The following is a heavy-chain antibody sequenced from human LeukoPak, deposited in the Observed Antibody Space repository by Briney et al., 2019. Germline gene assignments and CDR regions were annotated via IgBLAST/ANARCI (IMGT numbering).Heavy chain of an antibody. V-gene: IGHV3-23*01. D-gene: IGHD3-22*01. CDR1: GFTFNSYG. CDR3: AKRFDSSSYHFDY. CDR2: ISGVGGIT. J-gene: IGHJ4*02. Sequence: PGGSLRLSCAASGFTFNSYGMAWVRQAPGKGLEWVSAISGVGGITYYADSVKGRFTISRDNSKNTLCLQMNSLRAEDTAVYYCAKRFDSSSYHFDYWGQGTLVTVSS.